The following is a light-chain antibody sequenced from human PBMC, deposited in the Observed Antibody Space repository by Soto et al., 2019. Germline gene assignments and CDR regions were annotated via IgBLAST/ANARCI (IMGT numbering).Light chain of an antibody. V-gene: IGKV1-39*01. CDR1: QTVNTY. CDR3: QHSYSTPPT. J-gene: IGKJ1*01. Sequence: DIQMTQSPSSLSASVGDRVTITCRASQTVNTYLNWYQQRPGKAPKLLIYAASSLKSGVPSRFSGSGSGTDFNLTISSLQPEDSATYYCQHSYSTPPTFGQGTRVEIK. CDR2: AAS.